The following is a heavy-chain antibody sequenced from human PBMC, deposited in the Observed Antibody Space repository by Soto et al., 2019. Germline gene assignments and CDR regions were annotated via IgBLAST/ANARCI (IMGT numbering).Heavy chain of an antibody. J-gene: IGHJ3*02. V-gene: IGHV3-23*01. Sequence: GSLRLSCATSGFTFSNYAMSWIRQAPGKGLEWVSGISASGGTTHLADSVKGRFTISRDNSKNILYLQMNSLKVEDTAIYYCGKDPNGDYIGAFDIWGQGTVVTVSS. CDR3: GKDPNGDYIGAFDI. CDR2: ISASGGTT. D-gene: IGHD4-17*01. CDR1: GFTFSNYA.